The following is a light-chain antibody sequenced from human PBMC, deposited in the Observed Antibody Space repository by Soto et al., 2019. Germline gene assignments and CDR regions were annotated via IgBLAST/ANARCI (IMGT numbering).Light chain of an antibody. J-gene: IGKJ1*01. CDR1: QSVSSSY. V-gene: IGKV3-20*01. CDR3: QQYGSSPWT. CDR2: GAS. Sequence: EIVLTQSPGTLPLSPGERATLSCRASQSVSSSYLAWYQQKPGQAPRLLIYGASSRATGIPDRFSGSGSGTAFSLTIGRLEPEDFAVYYCQQYGSSPWTFGHGTKVEIK.